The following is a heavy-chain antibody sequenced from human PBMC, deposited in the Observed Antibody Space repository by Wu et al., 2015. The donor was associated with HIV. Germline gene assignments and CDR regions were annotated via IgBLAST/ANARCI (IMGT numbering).Heavy chain of an antibody. J-gene: IGHJ4*02. V-gene: IGHV1-2*02. CDR3: ARVGTLLRGVSFLVY. D-gene: IGHD3-10*01. Sequence: QVQLVQSGAEVKKPGASVKVSCKASGYTFTGYYIHWVRQAPGQGLEWMGWINPNSGGANSAQKFQGRVTLTRDTSISTAYMELSRLRSDDTAVYYCARVGTLLRGVSFLVYWGQGTLVTVSS. CDR2: INPNSGGA. CDR1: GYTFTGYY.